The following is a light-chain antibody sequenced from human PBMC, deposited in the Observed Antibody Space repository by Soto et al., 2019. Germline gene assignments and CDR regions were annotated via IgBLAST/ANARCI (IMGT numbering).Light chain of an antibody. CDR3: MQGTHWPWT. CDR1: QSLIHSDGDTY. Sequence: DVVMTQSPLSLPVTLGQPASISCRSSQSLIHSDGDTYLNWCQQRPGQSPRRLIYKVSDRDSGVPDRFSGSGSGTDFTLTISRVEAEDVGIYYCMQGTHWPWTFGQGTEVEIK. V-gene: IGKV2-30*02. CDR2: KVS. J-gene: IGKJ1*01.